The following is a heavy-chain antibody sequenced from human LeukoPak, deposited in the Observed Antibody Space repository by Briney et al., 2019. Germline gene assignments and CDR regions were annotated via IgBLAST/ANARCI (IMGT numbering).Heavy chain of an antibody. D-gene: IGHD3-10*01. CDR3: AKDIFTMVRGVVDY. CDR2: IRYDGSNK. CDR1: GFTFSSYG. Sequence: GGSLRLSCAASGFTFSSYGMHWVRQAPGKGLEWVAFIRYDGSNKYYADSVKGRFTISRDNARNSLYLQMNSLRAEDTALYYCAKDIFTMVRGVVDYWGQGTLVTVSS. J-gene: IGHJ4*02. V-gene: IGHV3-30*02.